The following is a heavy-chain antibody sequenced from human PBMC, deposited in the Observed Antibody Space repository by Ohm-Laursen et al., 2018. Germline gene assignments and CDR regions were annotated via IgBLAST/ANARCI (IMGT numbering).Heavy chain of an antibody. J-gene: IGHJ4*02. CDR3: ARANVSRMGGHKTYYFDY. V-gene: IGHV1-2*02. CDR1: GYTFTGYY. CDR2: INPNSGGT. Sequence: GASVKVSCKASGYTFTGYYMHWVRQAPGQGLEWMGWINPNSGGTNYAQKFQGRVTMTRDTSISTAYMELSSLRSEDTAVYYCARANVSRMGGHKTYYFDYWGQGTLVTVSS. D-gene: IGHD3-16*01.